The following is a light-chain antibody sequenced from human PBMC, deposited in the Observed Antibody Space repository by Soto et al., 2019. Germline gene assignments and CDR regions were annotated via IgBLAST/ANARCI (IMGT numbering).Light chain of an antibody. Sequence: QSALPQPASVSGSPGHSITISCTGTNSDVGAYNSVSWYQQHPGKAPKLMIHDVSDRPSWVSNRFSGSKSGNTASLTISGLQAEDEADYYCSSYTRSSTYVFGTGTKVTVL. CDR1: NSDVGAYNS. CDR3: SSYTRSSTYV. J-gene: IGLJ1*01. V-gene: IGLV2-14*03. CDR2: DVS.